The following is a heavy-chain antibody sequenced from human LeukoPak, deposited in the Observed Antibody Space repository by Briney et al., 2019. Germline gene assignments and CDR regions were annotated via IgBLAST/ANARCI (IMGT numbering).Heavy chain of an antibody. CDR1: GYTFTGYY. CDR2: INPNSGGT. D-gene: IGHD2-8*01. V-gene: IGHV1-2*06. J-gene: IGHJ4*01. CDR3: ARDLPCTPNWALDY. Sequence: ASVKVSCKASGYTFTGYYLHWVRQAPGQGLECMGRINPNSGGTNDAQKFQDRVTMTRDTSISTAYMELSRLRSDDTAVYYCARDLPCTPNWALDYWGQGTLVTVSS.